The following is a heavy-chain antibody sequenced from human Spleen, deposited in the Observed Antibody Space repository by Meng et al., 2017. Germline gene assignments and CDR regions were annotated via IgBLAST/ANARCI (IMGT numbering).Heavy chain of an antibody. CDR1: GGSISTSGYY. CDR3: VRSSGWVRTGFDP. V-gene: IGHV4-39*01. CDR2: IGHSGFT. Sequence: QPQLQESGPGLVKPSEALSRTCSVSGGSISTSGYYWGWIRQPPGKGLEWIGSIGHSGFTYYTPSLKSRVTVSIDTSKSQFSLKLTSVTAADTAVYYCVRSSGWVRTGFDPWGQGTLVTVSS. D-gene: IGHD6-19*01. J-gene: IGHJ5*02.